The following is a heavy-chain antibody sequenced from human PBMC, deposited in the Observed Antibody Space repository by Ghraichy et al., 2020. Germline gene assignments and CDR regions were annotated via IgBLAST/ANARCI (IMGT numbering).Heavy chain of an antibody. J-gene: IGHJ4*02. V-gene: IGHV3-15*01. CDR3: TTEVGATGGVHY. CDR1: GFTFSNAW. CDR2: IKSKTDGGTT. Sequence: GGSLRLSCAASGFTFSNAWMSWVRQAPGKGLEWVGRIKSKTDGGTTDYAAPVKGRFTISRDDSKNTLYLQMNSLKTEDTAVYYCTTEVGATGGVHYWGQGTLVTVSS. D-gene: IGHD1-26*01.